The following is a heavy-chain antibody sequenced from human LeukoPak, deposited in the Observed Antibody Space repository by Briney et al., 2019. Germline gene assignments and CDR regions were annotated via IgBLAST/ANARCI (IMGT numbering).Heavy chain of an antibody. CDR3: ARFFSGSGSYYNQNWFDP. D-gene: IGHD3-10*01. CDR2: INPSGGST. V-gene: IGHV1-46*01. Sequence: GASVKVPCKASGYTFTSYYMHWVRQAPGQGLEWMGIINPSGGSTSYAQKFQGRVTMTRDTSTSTVYMELSSLRSEDTAVYYCARFFSGSGSYYNQNWFDPWGQGTLVTVSS. J-gene: IGHJ5*02. CDR1: GYTFTSYY.